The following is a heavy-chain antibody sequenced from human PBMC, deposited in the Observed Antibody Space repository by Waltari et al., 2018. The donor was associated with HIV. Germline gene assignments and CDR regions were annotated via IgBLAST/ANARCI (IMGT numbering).Heavy chain of an antibody. Sequence: EVQLVESGGGLVQPGGSLCLACSASTSSFITDWMQWIRQARGKGLLWVSYINGDGNDIDYADSVKGRFAISRDNAKKTLYLEMNSLRAEDTAVYYCVGGGGWLIDYWGQGTLVTVSS. CDR2: INGDGNDI. CDR1: TSSFITDW. J-gene: IGHJ4*02. D-gene: IGHD6-19*01. CDR3: VGGGGWLIDY. V-gene: IGHV3-74*01.